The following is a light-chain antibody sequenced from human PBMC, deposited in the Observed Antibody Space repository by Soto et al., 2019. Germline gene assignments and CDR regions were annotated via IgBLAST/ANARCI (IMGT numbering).Light chain of an antibody. V-gene: IGLV2-8*01. CDR2: DVI. Sequence: QSVLTQPPSASGSPGQSVTISCTGTSRDIGGYDFVSWYQQHPGKAPKLLIYDVIKRPSGVPDRFSGSKSGNTASLTLSGLQTDDEADYYCSSYGGSNNLLFGGGTKVTVL. CDR3: SSYGGSNNLL. J-gene: IGLJ2*01. CDR1: SRDIGGYDF.